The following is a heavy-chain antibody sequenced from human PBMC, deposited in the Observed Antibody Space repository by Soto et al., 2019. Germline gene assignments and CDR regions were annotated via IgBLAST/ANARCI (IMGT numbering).Heavy chain of an antibody. CDR2: MNPNSGNT. Sequence: ASVKVSCKASGYTFTSYDINWVRQATGQGLEWMGWMNPNSGNTGYAQKFQGRVTMTRNTSISTAYMELSSLRSEDTAVYYCARHEGSGWYNWFDPWGQGTLVTVSS. J-gene: IGHJ5*02. V-gene: IGHV1-8*01. CDR1: GYTFTSYD. CDR3: ARHEGSGWYNWFDP. D-gene: IGHD6-13*01.